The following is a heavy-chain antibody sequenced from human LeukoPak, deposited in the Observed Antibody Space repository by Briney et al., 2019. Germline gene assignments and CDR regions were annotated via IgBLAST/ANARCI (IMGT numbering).Heavy chain of an antibody. V-gene: IGHV1-46*01. CDR3: ARGPDYDSSGYPYWFDP. D-gene: IGHD3-22*01. CDR2: INPSGGST. J-gene: IGHJ5*02. Sequence: ASVRVSCKASGYTFTSYYMHWVRQAPGQGLEWMGIINPSGGSTSYAQKFQGRVTMTRDTSTSTVYMELSSLRSEDTAVYYCARGPDYDSSGYPYWFDPWGQGTLVTVSS. CDR1: GYTFTSYY.